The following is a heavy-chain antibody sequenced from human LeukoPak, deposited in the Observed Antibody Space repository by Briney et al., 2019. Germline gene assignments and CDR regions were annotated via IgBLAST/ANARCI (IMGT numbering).Heavy chain of an antibody. J-gene: IGHJ3*02. CDR1: GFTFSSYS. V-gene: IGHV3-21*01. CDR3: GRDTVGYGGAFDI. D-gene: IGHD5-18*01. Sequence: PGGSLRLSCAASGFTFSSYSMNWVRQAPGKGLEWVSSISSSSSYIHYADSVKGRSTISRDNSKNTLYLQVNSLRPEDTAVYYCGRDTVGYGGAFDIWGQGTMVTVSS. CDR2: ISSSSSYI.